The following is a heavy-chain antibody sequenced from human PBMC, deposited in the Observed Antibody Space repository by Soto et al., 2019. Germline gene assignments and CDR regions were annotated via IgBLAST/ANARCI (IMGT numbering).Heavy chain of an antibody. CDR2: INPNSGGT. CDR3: GRVRQTYSYYGMDV. CDR1: GYTFTAYY. J-gene: IGHJ6*02. Sequence: ASXKVSCKASGYTFTAYYIHWVRQAPGQGLEWMGWINPNSGGTNYAQKFQGRVTMTRDTSISTAYMELSRLRSDDTAVYYCGRVRQTYSYYGMDVWGQGTTVTVSS. V-gene: IGHV1-2*02.